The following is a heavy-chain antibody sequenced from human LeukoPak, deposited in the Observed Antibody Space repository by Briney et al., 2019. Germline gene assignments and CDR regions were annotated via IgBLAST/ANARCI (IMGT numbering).Heavy chain of an antibody. Sequence: PSQTLSLTCTVSGGSISSGSYYWSWIRQHPGKGLEWHGYIYYSGSTYYNPSLKSRVTISADTSKNQFSLKLSAVTAADTAVYYCARAGLSGNYVEMRWFDPWGQGTLVTVCS. CDR2: IYYSGST. CDR3: ARAGLSGNYVEMRWFDP. CDR1: GGSISSGSYY. J-gene: IGHJ5*02. D-gene: IGHD1-26*01. V-gene: IGHV4-31*03.